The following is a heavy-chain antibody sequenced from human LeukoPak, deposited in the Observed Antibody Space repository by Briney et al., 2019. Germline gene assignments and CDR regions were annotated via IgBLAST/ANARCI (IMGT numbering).Heavy chain of an antibody. D-gene: IGHD3-10*01. CDR1: GFTFSSYS. CDR3: ARTFYGSGSYGHMDV. J-gene: IGHJ6*03. CDR2: ISSSSSYI. V-gene: IGHV3-21*01. Sequence: PGGSLRLSCAASGFTFSSYSMNWVRQAPGKGLEWVSSISSSSSYIYYADSVKGRFTISRDNAKNSLYLQMNSLRAEDTAVYYCARTFYGSGSYGHMDVWGKGTTVTVSS.